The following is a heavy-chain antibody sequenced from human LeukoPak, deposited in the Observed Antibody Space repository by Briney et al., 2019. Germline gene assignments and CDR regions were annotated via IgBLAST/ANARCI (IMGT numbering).Heavy chain of an antibody. D-gene: IGHD3-22*01. CDR3: ARVDIRGYRSFYHYYGMDV. CDR2: INGDGSST. CDR1: GFTFSSYW. V-gene: IGHV3-74*01. Sequence: HPGGSLRLSCAASGFTFSSYWMHWVRQAPGKGLVWVSRINGDGSSTNYADSVKGRFTISRDNAKNTLYLQMNSLRDEDTAVYHCARVDIRGYRSFYHYYGMDVWGQGTTGIVSS. J-gene: IGHJ6*02.